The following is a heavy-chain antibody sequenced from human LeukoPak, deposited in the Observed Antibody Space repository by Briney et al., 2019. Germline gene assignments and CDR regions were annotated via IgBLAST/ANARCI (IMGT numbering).Heavy chain of an antibody. V-gene: IGHV2-5*01. CDR3: AHLRATDWYFFDY. J-gene: IGHJ4*02. Sequence: YGPTLVNPTQTLTLTCTFSGFSLSSRGVGVGWIRQPPGRALEWLAHIYWHDARYYSPSLKSRLSIAKDTSKNQVVLTMTNMDPVDTGTYFCAHLRATDWYFFDYWGQGTVVTVSS. D-gene: IGHD3-9*01. CDR1: GFSLSSRGVG. CDR2: IYWHDAR.